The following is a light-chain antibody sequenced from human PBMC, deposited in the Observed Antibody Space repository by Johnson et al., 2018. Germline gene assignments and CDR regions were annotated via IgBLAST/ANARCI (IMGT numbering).Light chain of an antibody. CDR2: ENN. Sequence: QSVLTQPPSVSAAPGQKVTISCSGSSSNIGNNYVSWYQQLPGTAPKLLIYENNKRPSGIPYRFSGSKSGTSATLGITGLQTWDEADYYCGTWDSSLSAGNVFGTGTKVTVL. V-gene: IGLV1-51*02. CDR1: SSNIGNNY. CDR3: GTWDSSLSAGNV. J-gene: IGLJ1*01.